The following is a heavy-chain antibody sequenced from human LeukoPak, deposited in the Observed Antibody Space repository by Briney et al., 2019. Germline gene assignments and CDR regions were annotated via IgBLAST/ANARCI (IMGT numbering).Heavy chain of an antibody. CDR2: IKSKTDGGTT. Sequence: PGGSLRLSCAASGFTFSNAWMSWVRQAPGKGLEWVGRIKSKTDGGTTDYAAPVKGRFTISRDDSKNTLYLQMNSLKTEDTAVYYCTTEDCSSTSCDYYYYGMDVWGQGTTVTVSS. J-gene: IGHJ6*02. CDR3: TTEDCSSTSCDYYYYGMDV. CDR1: GFTFSNAW. D-gene: IGHD2-2*01. V-gene: IGHV3-15*01.